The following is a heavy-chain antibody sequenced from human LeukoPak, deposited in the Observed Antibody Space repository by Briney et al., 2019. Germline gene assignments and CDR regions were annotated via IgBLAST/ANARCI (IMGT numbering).Heavy chain of an antibody. CDR1: GDSVSSNSAA. D-gene: IGHD3-10*01. CDR2: TYYRSKWNN. V-gene: IGHV6-1*01. Sequence: SQTLSLTCAISGDSVSSNSAAWSWIRQSPSRSLEWLGSTYYRSKWNNNYALYLKSRITTNLATSKNQFFLHFDPVTPGDTGGYYCARARGYFDLWGRGTLVTVSS. CDR3: ARARGYFDL. J-gene: IGHJ2*01.